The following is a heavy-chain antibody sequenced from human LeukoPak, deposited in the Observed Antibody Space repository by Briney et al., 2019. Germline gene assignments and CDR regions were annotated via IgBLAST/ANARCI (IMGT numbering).Heavy chain of an antibody. CDR2: FYYTGSI. Sequence: SETLSLTCLVSGGSISSTSYYWGWIRQSPGRGLEWIGSFYYTGSIFDNRSLRSRVTISIDMSKNQFSLKLSSVTAADTAVYYCARGRTAMVLFDYWGQGTLVTVSS. CDR3: ARGRTAMVLFDY. D-gene: IGHD5-18*01. V-gene: IGHV4-39*07. CDR1: GGSISSTSYY. J-gene: IGHJ4*02.